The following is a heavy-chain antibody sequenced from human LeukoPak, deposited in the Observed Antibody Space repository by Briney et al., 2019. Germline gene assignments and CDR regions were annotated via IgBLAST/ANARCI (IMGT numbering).Heavy chain of an antibody. J-gene: IGHJ4*02. CDR1: GFTFSSYG. Sequence: PGRSLRLSCAASGFTFSSYGMHWVRQAPGKGLEWVAVIWYDGSNKYYADSVKGRFTISRDNSKNTPYLQMNSLRAEDTAVYYCARETIMVRGVIDYWGQGTLVTVSS. D-gene: IGHD3-10*01. CDR3: ARETIMVRGVIDY. CDR2: IWYDGSNK. V-gene: IGHV3-33*01.